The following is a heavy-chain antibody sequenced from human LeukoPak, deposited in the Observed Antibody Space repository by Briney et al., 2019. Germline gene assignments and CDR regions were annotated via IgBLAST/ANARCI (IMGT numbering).Heavy chain of an antibody. CDR3: VRGGYSSSWYWPKY. Sequence: ASVTVSCKASGYPFANFAISWVRQATGQGLEWMGWMNPNSGNTGYAQKFHGRVSINRNTSISTAYMELSSLRSEDTAVYYCVRGGYSSSWYWPKYWGQGTLVTVSS. D-gene: IGHD6-13*01. J-gene: IGHJ4*02. CDR1: GYPFANFA. V-gene: IGHV1-8*03. CDR2: MNPNSGNT.